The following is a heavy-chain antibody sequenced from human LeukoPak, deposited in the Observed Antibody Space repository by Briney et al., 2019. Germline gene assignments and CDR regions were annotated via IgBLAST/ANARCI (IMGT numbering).Heavy chain of an antibody. J-gene: IGHJ6*03. CDR2: IYYSGST. D-gene: IGHD6-13*01. Sequence: SETLSLTCTVSGGSISSYYWSWIRQPPGKGLEWIGYIYYSGSTNYNPSLKSRVTISVDTSKNQFSLKLSSVTAADTAVYYCARVAPGIAAAGPNCYYYYYMDVWGKGTTVTISS. V-gene: IGHV4-59*01. CDR3: ARVAPGIAAAGPNCYYYYYMDV. CDR1: GGSISSYY.